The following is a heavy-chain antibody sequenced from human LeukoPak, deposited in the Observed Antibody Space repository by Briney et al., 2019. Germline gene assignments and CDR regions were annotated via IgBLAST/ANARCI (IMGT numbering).Heavy chain of an antibody. CDR2: ISGSGDNT. CDR3: ARGDIVAPIPFDY. J-gene: IGHJ4*02. Sequence: GGSLRLSCAASGFTFSSYAMNWVRQAPGKGVEWVLGISGSGDNTYYADSVKGRFTISRDNAKNSLYLQMNSLRAEDTAVYYCARGDIVAPIPFDYWGQGILVTVSS. CDR1: GFTFSSYA. V-gene: IGHV3-23*01. D-gene: IGHD5-12*01.